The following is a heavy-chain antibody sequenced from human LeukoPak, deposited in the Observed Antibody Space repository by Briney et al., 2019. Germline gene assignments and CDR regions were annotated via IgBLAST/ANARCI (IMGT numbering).Heavy chain of an antibody. Sequence: LGESLKISCRGSGYSFTTYWIGWVRQMPGKGLEWMGIIYPGDSDTRYTPSFQGQVTMSADKSINTAYLQWSSLKASDTAMYYCASQITMVRGVEIDYWGQGTLVTVSS. CDR3: ASQITMVRGVEIDY. CDR1: GYSFTTYW. J-gene: IGHJ4*02. D-gene: IGHD3-10*01. CDR2: IYPGDSDT. V-gene: IGHV5-51*01.